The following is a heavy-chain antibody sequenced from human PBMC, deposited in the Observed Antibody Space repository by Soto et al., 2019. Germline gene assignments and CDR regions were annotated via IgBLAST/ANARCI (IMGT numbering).Heavy chain of an antibody. CDR3: ARQKRGSYRYYFDY. V-gene: IGHV4-39*01. J-gene: IGHJ4*02. CDR2: IYYSGST. Sequence: SETLSLTCTVSGGSISSSSYYWGWIRQPPGKGLEWIGSIYYSGSTYYNPSLKSRVTISVDTSKNQFSLKLSSVTAADTAVYYCARQKRGSYRYYFDYWGQGTLVTVSS. CDR1: GGSISSSSYY. D-gene: IGHD1-26*01.